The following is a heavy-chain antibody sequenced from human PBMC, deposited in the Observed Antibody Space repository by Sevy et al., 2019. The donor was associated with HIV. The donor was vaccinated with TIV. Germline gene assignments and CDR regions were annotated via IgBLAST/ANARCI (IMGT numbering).Heavy chain of an antibody. V-gene: IGHV3-30-3*01. J-gene: IGHJ4*02. Sequence: GGSLRLSCAASGFTFSSYAMHWVRQAPGKGLEWVAVISYDGSNKYYADSVKGRFTISRDNSKNTLYLQMNSLRAEDTAVYYCAGGEDIVVVVAAFFDYWGQGTLVTVSS. D-gene: IGHD2-15*01. CDR2: ISYDGSNK. CDR3: AGGEDIVVVVAAFFDY. CDR1: GFTFSSYA.